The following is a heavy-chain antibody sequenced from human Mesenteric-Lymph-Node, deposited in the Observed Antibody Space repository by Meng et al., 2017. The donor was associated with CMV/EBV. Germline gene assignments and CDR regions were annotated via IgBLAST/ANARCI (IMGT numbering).Heavy chain of an antibody. CDR1: GFRFSNYA. Sequence: GESLKISCAASGFRFSNYAMSWVRQAPGKGLEWVSAINGDGGDSFYADSVKGRFTISRDYSKNTLFLQMSNLRAEDTAIYYCAKDYMAVAGFDAFDIWGQGTRVTVSS. D-gene: IGHD6-19*01. V-gene: IGHV3-23*01. J-gene: IGHJ3*02. CDR3: AKDYMAVAGFDAFDI. CDR2: INGDGGDS.